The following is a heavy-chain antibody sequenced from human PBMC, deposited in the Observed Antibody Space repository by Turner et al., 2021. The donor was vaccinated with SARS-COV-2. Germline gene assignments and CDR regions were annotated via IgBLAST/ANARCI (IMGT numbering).Heavy chain of an antibody. Sequence: QVQLVESGGGVVQPGRSLRLSFAVSGFSLSNYGMHWVRQAPGKGLEWVAFVSYDGTNKDYADSVKGRFTISRDNSNNTLYLQMNSLRGEDTALYYCAKGLRTFGYFDSWGQGTLVTVSS. CDR1: GFSLSNYG. J-gene: IGHJ4*02. D-gene: IGHD3-16*01. V-gene: IGHV3-30*18. CDR3: AKGLRTFGYFDS. CDR2: VSYDGTNK.